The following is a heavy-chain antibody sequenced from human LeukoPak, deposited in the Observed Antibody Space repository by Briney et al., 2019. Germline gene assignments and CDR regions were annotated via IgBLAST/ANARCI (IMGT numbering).Heavy chain of an antibody. J-gene: IGHJ4*02. CDR3: ARVIQSQLLKGYFDF. Sequence: GGSLRLSCAVSGFTVTGNYMTWVRQAPGKGLEWVSIICSDGSTYYADSVKGRFSISRDYSKNTVFLQMNSLRGEDTGVYYCARVIQSQLLKGYFDFWGQGALVTVSS. CDR2: ICSDGST. V-gene: IGHV3-53*01. CDR1: GFTVTGNY. D-gene: IGHD2-2*01.